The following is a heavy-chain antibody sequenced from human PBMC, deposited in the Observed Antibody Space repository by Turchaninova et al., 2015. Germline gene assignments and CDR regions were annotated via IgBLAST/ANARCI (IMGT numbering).Heavy chain of an antibody. CDR2: ICGDESVT. Sequence: EVQLVESGGGLVQPGGSLRLSCAASGFTFSSYLMHCVRPVQGMGLVWDSRICGDESVTRYAHAVKCRLTISGDNAKKKLYLQMNILRAEDTAVYYCAKSYFYGMDVWGQGTTVTVSS. J-gene: IGHJ6*02. CDR3: AKSYFYGMDV. CDR1: GFTFSSYL. V-gene: IGHV3-74*01.